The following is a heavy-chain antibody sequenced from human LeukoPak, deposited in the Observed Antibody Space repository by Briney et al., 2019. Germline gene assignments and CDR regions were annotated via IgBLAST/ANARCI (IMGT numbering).Heavy chain of an antibody. J-gene: IGHJ6*02. Sequence: GGSLRLSCAASGFTFSNAWMSWVRQAPGKGLEWVSYISSSSTYTSYADSVKGRFTISRDNAKNSLYLQMNSLRAEDTAVYYCARNYGSGSPRGMDVWGQGTTVTVSS. CDR3: ARNYGSGSPRGMDV. V-gene: IGHV3-11*06. D-gene: IGHD3-10*01. CDR2: ISSSSTYT. CDR1: GFTFSNAW.